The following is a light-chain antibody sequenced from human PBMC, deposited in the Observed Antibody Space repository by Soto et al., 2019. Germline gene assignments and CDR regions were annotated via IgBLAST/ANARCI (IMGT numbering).Light chain of an antibody. CDR2: AAS. CDR3: QQYGSSPRT. CDR1: QSISSSY. J-gene: IGKJ2*01. Sequence: EIVLTQSPGTLSLSPGERATLSCRASQSISSSYLAWYQQRPGQAPRLLIYAASSRATGIPDRFSGGGSATDFTLTVSRLEPEYFAVYYCQQYGSSPRTFGQGTKLEIK. V-gene: IGKV3-20*01.